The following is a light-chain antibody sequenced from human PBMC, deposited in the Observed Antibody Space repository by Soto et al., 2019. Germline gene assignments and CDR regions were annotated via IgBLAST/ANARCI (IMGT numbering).Light chain of an antibody. Sequence: QTVVTQPASVSGSPGQSITIPCTGTSNDVGGYDYVSWYQQHPGKAPKFMIYEVSDRPSGVSPRFSGSKSGNTASLTISGLQTEDEADYDCISYTSISTYVFGTGNKLTVL. J-gene: IGLJ1*01. V-gene: IGLV2-14*01. CDR2: EVS. CDR3: ISYTSISTYV. CDR1: SNDVGGYDY.